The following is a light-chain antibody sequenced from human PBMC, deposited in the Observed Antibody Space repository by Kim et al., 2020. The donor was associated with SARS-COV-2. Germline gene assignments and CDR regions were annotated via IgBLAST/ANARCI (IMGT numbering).Light chain of an antibody. CDR1: QSLNSW. CDR3: QQYYTYPYT. J-gene: IGKJ2*01. Sequence: DIQMTQSPSTLSASVGDRVTITCRASQSLNSWVAWYQQKPGKAPDLLIYSTSTLQSGVPSRFSGSRSGAEFTLTISSLQPHDFATYDCQQYYTYPYTFGQGTKLEI. CDR2: STS. V-gene: IGKV1-5*03.